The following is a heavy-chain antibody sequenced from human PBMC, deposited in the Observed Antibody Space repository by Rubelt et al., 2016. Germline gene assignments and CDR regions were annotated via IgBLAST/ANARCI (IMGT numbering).Heavy chain of an antibody. CDR3: VKDPARDGRGYFDY. D-gene: IGHD5-24*01. CDR1: GFVFSSYG. J-gene: IGHJ4*02. V-gene: IGHV3-30*02. CDR2: IREDGSTT. Sequence: QVQLVESGGGVVQPGGSLRLSCAASGFVFSSYGIHWVRQAPGKGLEWVSFIREDGSTTNYLESVKDRFTVSRDNSKNTLYWQMNSLVAEDTATYYCVKDPARDGRGYFDYWGQGTLVTVSS.